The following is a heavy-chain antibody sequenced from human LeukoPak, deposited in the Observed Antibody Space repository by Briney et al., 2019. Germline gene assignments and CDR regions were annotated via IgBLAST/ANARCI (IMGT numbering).Heavy chain of an antibody. J-gene: IGHJ6*02. CDR3: ARGGYNNYYYYGMDV. V-gene: IGHV1-46*01. CDR2: INPSGGST. CDR1: GYTFTSYY. Sequence: ASVKASCKASGYTFTSYYMHWVRQAPGQRLEWMGIINPSGGSTSYAQKFQGRVTMTRDTSTSIVYMELSSLRSEDTAVYYCARGGYNNYYYYGMDVWGQGTTVTVSS. D-gene: IGHD3-10*01.